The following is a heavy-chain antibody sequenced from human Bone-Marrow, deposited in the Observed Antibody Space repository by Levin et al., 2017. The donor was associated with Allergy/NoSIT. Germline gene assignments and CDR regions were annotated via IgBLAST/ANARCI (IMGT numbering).Heavy chain of an antibody. D-gene: IGHD3-10*01. Sequence: AGGSLRLSCAASGIIVSSNHMSWVRQAPGKGLEWASLIYRGGRTYYGDSVKGRFTISRDNSKNTLYLQMNSLRGEDTAVYYCAIYGSGSYYSAFDIWGQGTMVTVSS. CDR3: AIYGSGSYYSAFDI. CDR2: IYRGGRT. CDR1: GIIVSSNH. J-gene: IGHJ3*02. V-gene: IGHV3-53*01.